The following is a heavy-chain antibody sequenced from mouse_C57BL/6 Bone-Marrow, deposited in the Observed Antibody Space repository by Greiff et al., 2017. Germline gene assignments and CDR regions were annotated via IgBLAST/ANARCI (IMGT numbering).Heavy chain of an antibody. CDR1: GFKIKDDY. CDR2: IDPENGDT. CDR3: TLYWYFDV. J-gene: IGHJ1*03. Sequence: VQLKQSGAELVRPGASVKLSCTASGFKIKDDYMHWVKQRPEQGLEWIGWIDPENGDTEYASKFQGKATITADKSSNTAYLQLRSLTSEDTAVYYCTLYWYFDVWGTGTTVTVSS. V-gene: IGHV14-4*01.